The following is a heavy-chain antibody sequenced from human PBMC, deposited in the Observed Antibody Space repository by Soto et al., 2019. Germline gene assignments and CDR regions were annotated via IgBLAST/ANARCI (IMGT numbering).Heavy chain of an antibody. J-gene: IGHJ3*02. Sequence: EVQLVESGGGLVQPGGSLRLSCAASGFTFSSYWMHWVRQAPGKGLVWVSRINSDGSSTSYADSVKGRFTISRDNAKNTLYLQMNSLRAEDTAVYYCAREAHPYYDFWSGYLYHPAHNDAFDIWGQGTMVTVSS. CDR1: GFTFSSYW. V-gene: IGHV3-74*01. D-gene: IGHD3-3*01. CDR2: INSDGSST. CDR3: AREAHPYYDFWSGYLYHPAHNDAFDI.